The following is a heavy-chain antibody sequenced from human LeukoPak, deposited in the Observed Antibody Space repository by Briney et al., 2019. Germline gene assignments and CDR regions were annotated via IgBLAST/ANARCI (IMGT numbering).Heavy chain of an antibody. J-gene: IGHJ4*02. CDR3: ARGAYSSSSSPFTG. D-gene: IGHD6-6*01. CDR2: IYHSGST. CDR1: GGSISSYY. V-gene: IGHV4-59*12. Sequence: PSETLSLTCTVSGGSISSYYWSWIRQPPGKGLEWIGYIYHSGSTYYNPSLKSRVTISVDRSKNQFSLKLSSVTAADTAVYYCARGAYSSSSSPFTGWGQGTLVTVSS.